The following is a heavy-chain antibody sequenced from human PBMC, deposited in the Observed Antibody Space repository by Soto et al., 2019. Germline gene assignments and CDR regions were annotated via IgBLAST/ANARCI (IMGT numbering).Heavy chain of an antibody. CDR2: IDYSGGT. CDR3: ARRTPLYASESSRFDP. J-gene: IGHJ5*02. Sequence: SETQSLTCPVSGGSISSSYSYWGWIRRPPGKGLEWVGTIDYSGGTTYNPSLESRVTISVDTSKNQFSLRLSFVTAADTAVYYCARRTPLYASESSRFDPWGQGALVTVSS. D-gene: IGHD3-10*01. V-gene: IGHV4-39*01. CDR1: GGSISSSYSY.